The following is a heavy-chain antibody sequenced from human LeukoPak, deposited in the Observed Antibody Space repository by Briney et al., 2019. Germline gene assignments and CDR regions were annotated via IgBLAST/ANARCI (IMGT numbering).Heavy chain of an antibody. V-gene: IGHV3-53*01. J-gene: IGHJ4*02. Sequence: GGSLRLSCAASGFTVSSNYMSWVRQAPGKGLEWVSVIYSGGSTYYADSVKGRFTIPRDNSKNTLYLQMNSLRAEDTAVYYCARGIWFGELSTFDYWGQGTLVTVSS. CDR3: ARGIWFGELSTFDY. D-gene: IGHD3-10*01. CDR2: IYSGGST. CDR1: GFTVSSNY.